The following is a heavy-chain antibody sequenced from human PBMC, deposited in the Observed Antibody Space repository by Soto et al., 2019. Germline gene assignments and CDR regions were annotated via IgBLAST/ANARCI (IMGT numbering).Heavy chain of an antibody. J-gene: IGHJ6*02. V-gene: IGHV4-34*01. CDR2: INHSGST. D-gene: IGHD3-3*01. CDR1: GGSFSGYY. Sequence: SETLSLTCAVYGGSFSGYYWSWIRQPPGKGLEWMGEINHSGSTNYNPSLKRRVTISVDTSKNQFSLKLSSVTAADTAVYYCARGLLGRIFGVVMFYYYYGMDVSGQGTTVTVSS. CDR3: ARGLLGRIFGVVMFYYYYGMDV.